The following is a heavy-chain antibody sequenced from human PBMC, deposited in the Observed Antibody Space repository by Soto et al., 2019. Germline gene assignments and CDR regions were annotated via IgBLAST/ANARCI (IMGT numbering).Heavy chain of an antibody. CDR3: AKVSSGWYSAFDY. Sequence: EVQLLESGGGLVQPGGSLRLSCAASGFTFSSYVMSWVRQAPGKGLEWVSSISDSGGSTYYADSVKGRFTISRDNSNNTLYLQINSLRAEDTAVYYCAKVSSGWYSAFDYWGQGTLFTVSS. V-gene: IGHV3-23*01. CDR2: ISDSGGST. D-gene: IGHD6-19*01. CDR1: GFTFSSYV. J-gene: IGHJ4*01.